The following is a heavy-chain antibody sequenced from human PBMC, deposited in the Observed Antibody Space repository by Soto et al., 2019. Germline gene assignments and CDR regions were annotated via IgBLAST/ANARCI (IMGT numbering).Heavy chain of an antibody. D-gene: IGHD3-22*01. J-gene: IGHJ4*02. CDR2: IIPILGIA. CDR3: ASPSYYYDSSGYYSFDY. V-gene: IGHV1-69*10. Sequence: ASVKVSCKASGGTFSSYAISWVRQPPGQGLEWMGGIIPILGIANYAQKFQGRVTITADKSTSTAYMELSSLRSEDTAVYYCASPSYYYDSSGYYSFDYWGQGTLVTISS. CDR1: GGTFSSYA.